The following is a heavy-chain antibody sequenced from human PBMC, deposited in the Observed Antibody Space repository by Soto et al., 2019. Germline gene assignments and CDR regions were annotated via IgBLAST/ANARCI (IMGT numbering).Heavy chain of an antibody. CDR3: AKPPDYNWNDY. D-gene: IGHD1-20*01. Sequence: GGSLRLSCAASGFTFSSYAMSWVRQAPGEGLEWISAVSGSGGSTYYADSVKGRFTISRDNSKDTLYLQMNNLRAVDTAVYYCAKPPDYNWNDYWCQGTLVTVSS. CDR1: GFTFSSYA. J-gene: IGHJ4*02. CDR2: VSGSGGST. V-gene: IGHV3-23*01.